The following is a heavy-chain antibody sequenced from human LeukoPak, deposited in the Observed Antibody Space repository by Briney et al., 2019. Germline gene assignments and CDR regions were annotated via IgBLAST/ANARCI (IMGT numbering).Heavy chain of an antibody. V-gene: IGHV1-18*01. Sequence: ASVKVSCKASGYTFTSYGISWVRQAPGQGLEWMGWISAYNGNTNYAQKLQGRVTMTTDTSTSTAYMELRSLRSDDTAVCYCARYSSGWSRYYYYMDVWGKGTTVTISS. D-gene: IGHD6-19*01. CDR2: ISAYNGNT. CDR1: GYTFTSYG. J-gene: IGHJ6*03. CDR3: ARYSSGWSRYYYYMDV.